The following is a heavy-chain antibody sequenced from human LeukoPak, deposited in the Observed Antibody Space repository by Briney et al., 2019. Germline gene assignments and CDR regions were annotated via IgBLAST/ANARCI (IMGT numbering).Heavy chain of an antibody. D-gene: IGHD6-13*01. J-gene: IGHJ6*03. V-gene: IGHV4-59*01. Sequence: PSETLSLTCTVSGGSISSYYWSWIRQPPGKGLEWIGYIYYSGSTSYNPSLKSRVTISVDTSKNQFSLKLSSVTAADTAVYYCARYEQQSSYLDYMDVWGKGTTVTASS. CDR1: GGSISSYY. CDR2: IYYSGST. CDR3: ARYEQQSSYLDYMDV.